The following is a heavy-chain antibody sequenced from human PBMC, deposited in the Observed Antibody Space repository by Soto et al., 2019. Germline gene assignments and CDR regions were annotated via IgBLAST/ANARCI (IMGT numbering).Heavy chain of an antibody. Sequence: GESLKISCKSSGYSFSSYWIAWVRLMPRKGLEWMGSIYPDDSDTKYSPSFQGQVTISADKSISAAYLQWSSLKASDTAIYYCARNSLTGYYNYYYSMDVWGQGTTVTVSS. CDR2: IYPDDSDT. D-gene: IGHD3-9*01. CDR1: GYSFSSYW. J-gene: IGHJ6*02. V-gene: IGHV5-51*01. CDR3: ARNSLTGYYNYYYSMDV.